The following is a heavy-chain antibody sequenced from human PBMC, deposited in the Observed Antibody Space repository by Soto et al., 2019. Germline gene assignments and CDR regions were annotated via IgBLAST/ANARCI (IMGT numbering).Heavy chain of an antibody. CDR1: GGTFSSYA. D-gene: IGHD3-3*01. CDR3: ARSALGFWSGYYSGWFDP. J-gene: IGHJ5*02. V-gene: IGHV1-69*13. Sequence: SVKVSCKASGGTFSSYAISWVRQAPGQGLEWMGGIIPIFGTANYAQKFQGRVTITADESTSTAYMELSSLRSEDTAVYYCARSALGFWSGYYSGWFDPWGQGTLVTVSS. CDR2: IIPIFGTA.